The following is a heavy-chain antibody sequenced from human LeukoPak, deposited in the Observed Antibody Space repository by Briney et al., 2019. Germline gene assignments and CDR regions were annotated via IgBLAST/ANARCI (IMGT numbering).Heavy chain of an antibody. CDR3: ARAVVENYHYYYYMDV. J-gene: IGHJ6*03. V-gene: IGHV3-66*01. CDR2: IYSGGST. Sequence: GGSLRLSCAASGFTVSSNYMSWVRQAPGKGLEWVSVIYSGGSTYYADSVKGRFTISRDNSKNTLYLQMNSLRAEDTAVYYCARAVVENYHYYYYMDVWGKGTTVTISS. CDR1: GFTVSSNY.